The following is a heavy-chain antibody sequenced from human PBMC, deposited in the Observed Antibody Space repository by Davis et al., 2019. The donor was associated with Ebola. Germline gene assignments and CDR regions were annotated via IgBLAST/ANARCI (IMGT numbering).Heavy chain of an antibody. J-gene: IGHJ6*01. CDR2: ISYTGST. Sequence: SETLSLTCTVSGGSVSSGSYHWSWIRQPPGEGLEWIAHISYTGSTKYSPSLRSRVSISLDTSKNQFSLELTSVTAADTAVYYCARDWVVSAVEFRWGPKPSYYYY. V-gene: IGHV4-61*01. CDR3: ARDWVVSAVEFRWGPKPSYYYY. CDR1: GGSVSSGSYH. D-gene: IGHD2-2*01.